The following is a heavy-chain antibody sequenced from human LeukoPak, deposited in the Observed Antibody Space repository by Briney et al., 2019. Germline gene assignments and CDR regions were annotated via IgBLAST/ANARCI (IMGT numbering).Heavy chain of an antibody. Sequence: ASVKVSCKAYGGTFSSYAISWVRQAPGQGLEWMGGIIPIFGTANYAQKFQGRVTITTDESTSTAYMELSSLRSEDTAVYYCARGGVKGSSTSHIPWFDPWGQGTLVTVSS. CDR1: GGTFSSYA. D-gene: IGHD2-2*01. J-gene: IGHJ5*02. CDR2: IIPIFGTA. V-gene: IGHV1-69*05. CDR3: ARGGVKGSSTSHIPWFDP.